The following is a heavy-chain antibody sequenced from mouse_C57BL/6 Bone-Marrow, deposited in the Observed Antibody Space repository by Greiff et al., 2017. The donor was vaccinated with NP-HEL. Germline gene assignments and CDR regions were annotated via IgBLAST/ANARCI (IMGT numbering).Heavy chain of an antibody. J-gene: IGHJ1*03. CDR1: GFTFSSYA. D-gene: IGHD1-1*01. V-gene: IGHV5-4*03. CDR3: ARVPLRYGSSYGYFDV. CDR2: ISDGGSYT. Sequence: EVKLVESGGGLVKPGGSLKLSCAASGFTFSSYAMSWVRQTPEKRLEWVATISDGGSYTYYPDNVKGRFTISRDNAKNNLYLQMSHLKSEDTAMYYCARVPLRYGSSYGYFDVWGTGTTVTVSS.